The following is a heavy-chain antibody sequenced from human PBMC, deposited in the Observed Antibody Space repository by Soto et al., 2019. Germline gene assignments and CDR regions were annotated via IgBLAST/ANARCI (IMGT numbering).Heavy chain of an antibody. J-gene: IGHJ4*02. D-gene: IGHD4-17*01. CDR1: GGTFSSYT. V-gene: IGHV1-69*04. Sequence: SVKVSCKASGGTFSSYTSSWVRQAPGQGLEWMGRIIPILGIANYAQKFQGRVTITADKSTSTAYMELSSLRSEDTAVYYCARDHGDYDYYFDYWGQGTLVTVS. CDR2: IIPILGIA. CDR3: ARDHGDYDYYFDY.